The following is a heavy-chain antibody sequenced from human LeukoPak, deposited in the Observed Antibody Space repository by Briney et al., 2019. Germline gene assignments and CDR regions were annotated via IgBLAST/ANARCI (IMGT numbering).Heavy chain of an antibody. CDR1: GGSISTYY. J-gene: IGHJ5*02. Sequence: SETLSLTCTVSGGSISTYYWSWIRQPPGKGLEWIGYIYYSGSTNYNPSLKSRVTISVDTSKNQFSLKLSSVTAADTAVYYCARSGSYDFWSGSGDWFDPWGQGTLVTVSS. CDR2: IYYSGST. CDR3: ARSGSYDFWSGSGDWFDP. V-gene: IGHV4-59*01. D-gene: IGHD3-3*01.